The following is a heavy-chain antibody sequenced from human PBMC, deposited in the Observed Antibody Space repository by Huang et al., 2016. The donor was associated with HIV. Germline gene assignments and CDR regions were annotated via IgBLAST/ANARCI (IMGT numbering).Heavy chain of an antibody. CDR1: GFPFSNYA. J-gene: IGHJ4*02. CDR3: AKDRGDGYSGYDYDY. D-gene: IGHD5-12*01. CDR2: ISGSSVTI. Sequence: EVQLWESGGTLVQPGGSLRLSCGASGFPFSNYAMSWVRQAPGKGLEWVSFISGSSVTIYYADSVKGRFTISRENVKKTVYLQMNSLRVEDAAVYYCAKDRGDGYSGYDYDYWGQGTLVTVSS. V-gene: IGHV3-23*01.